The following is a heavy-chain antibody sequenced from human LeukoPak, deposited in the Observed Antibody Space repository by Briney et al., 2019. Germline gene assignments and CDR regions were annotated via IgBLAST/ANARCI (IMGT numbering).Heavy chain of an antibody. V-gene: IGHV4-59*08. Sequence: SETLSLTCTVSGGSVSDYYWSWIRQSPGKGLEWIGYIYYTETSYNPSLKSRVTISADTFKNQFSLQLTSMIAADTAVYYCATIGYTSGWIFDYWGQGTLVTVSS. CDR1: GGSVSDYY. J-gene: IGHJ4*02. D-gene: IGHD6-19*01. CDR2: IYYTET. CDR3: ATIGYTSGWIFDY.